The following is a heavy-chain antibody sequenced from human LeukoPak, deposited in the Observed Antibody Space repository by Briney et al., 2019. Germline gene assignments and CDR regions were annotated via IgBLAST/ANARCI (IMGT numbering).Heavy chain of an antibody. V-gene: IGHV4-39*01. CDR1: GGSISSSSYY. D-gene: IGHD3-22*01. CDR3: ARQLRGYYTNYYFDY. CDR2: IYYSGST. Sequence: SETLSLTCTVSGGSISSSSYYWGWIRQPPGKGPEWIGSIYYSGSTYYNPSLKSRVTISVDTSKNQFSLKLSSVTAADTAVYYCARQLRGYYTNYYFDYWGQGTLVTVSS. J-gene: IGHJ4*02.